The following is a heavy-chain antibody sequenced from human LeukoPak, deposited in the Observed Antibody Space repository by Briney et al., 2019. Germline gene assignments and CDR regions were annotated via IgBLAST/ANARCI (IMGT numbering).Heavy chain of an antibody. D-gene: IGHD3-10*01. CDR2: IYRSGST. CDR3: ARHQSYGSGTYYAPFDN. CDR1: GYSISSGYY. Sequence: SETLSLTCAVSGYSISSGYYWGWIRQPPGKGLEWIGSIYRSGSTYYNPSLKSRVTISVDTSKNQFSLKLSSVTAADTAVYYCARHQSYGSGTYYAPFDNWGQGILVTVSS. J-gene: IGHJ4*02. V-gene: IGHV4-38-2*01.